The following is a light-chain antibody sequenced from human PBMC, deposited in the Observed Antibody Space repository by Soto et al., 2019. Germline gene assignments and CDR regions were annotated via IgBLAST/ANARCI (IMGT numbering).Light chain of an antibody. J-gene: IGKJ3*01. V-gene: IGKV1-27*01. Sequence: DIQMTQSPSSLSASVGDRVTITCRASQDISDYLAWYQQKPGQVPNLLIYAASTLQSGVPSRFSGSGSGTDFTLTISSLQPEDVATYYCQKYNSAPRTFGPGTKVDIK. CDR3: QKYNSAPRT. CDR2: AAS. CDR1: QDISDY.